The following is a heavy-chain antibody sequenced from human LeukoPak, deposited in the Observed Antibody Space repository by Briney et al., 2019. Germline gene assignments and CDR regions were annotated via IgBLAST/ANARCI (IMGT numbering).Heavy chain of an antibody. Sequence: GASVKVSCKASGYTFTSYGISWVRQAPGQGLEWMGGIIPIFGTANYAQKFQGRVTITADESTSTAYMELSSLRSEDTAVYYCARDRYDSSGYYGYYFDYWGQGTLVTVSS. CDR3: ARDRYDSSGYYGYYFDY. CDR2: IIPIFGTA. V-gene: IGHV1-69*13. CDR1: GYTFTSYG. D-gene: IGHD3-22*01. J-gene: IGHJ4*02.